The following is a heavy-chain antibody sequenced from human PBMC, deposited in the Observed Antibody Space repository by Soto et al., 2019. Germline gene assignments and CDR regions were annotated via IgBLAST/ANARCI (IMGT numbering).Heavy chain of an antibody. CDR3: ARLALFYYDFWSGSQRSANYFDY. CDR1: GGSISSSSYY. J-gene: IGHJ4*02. V-gene: IGHV4-39*01. CDR2: IYYSGST. D-gene: IGHD3-3*01. Sequence: PSETLSLTCTVSGGSISSSSYYWGWIRQPPGKGLEWIGSIYYSGSTYYNPSLKSRVTISVDTSKNQFSLKLSSVTAADTAVYYCARLALFYYDFWSGSQRSANYFDYWGQGTLVTVSS.